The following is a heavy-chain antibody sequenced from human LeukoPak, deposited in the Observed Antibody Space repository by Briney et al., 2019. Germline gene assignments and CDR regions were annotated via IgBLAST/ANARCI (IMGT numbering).Heavy chain of an antibody. CDR2: INHSGST. J-gene: IGHJ4*02. V-gene: IGHV4-34*01. CDR3: ANTFPWGDYGDYQPSVSDY. D-gene: IGHD4-17*01. CDR1: GGSFSGYY. Sequence: PSETLSLTCAVYGGSFSGYYWSWIRQPPGKGLEWIGEINHSGSTNYNPSLKSRVTISVDTSKNQFPLKLSSVTAADTAVYYCANTFPWGDYGDYQPSVSDYWGQGTLVTVSS.